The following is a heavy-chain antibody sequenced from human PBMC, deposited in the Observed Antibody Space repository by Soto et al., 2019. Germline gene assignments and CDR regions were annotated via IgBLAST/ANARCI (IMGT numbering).Heavy chain of an antibody. CDR2: IYPNDSDT. CDR3: AAGYTTGLDAFDV. V-gene: IGHV5-51*01. J-gene: IGHJ3*01. CDR1: GYAFSSYW. Sequence: PGESLKISCQGSGYAFSSYWIAWVRQMPGKGLEWMGMIYPNDSDTRYSPSLQGQVTISTDKSITTAYLQWSSLKASDTAMYYCAAGYTTGLDAFDVWGQGTMVTVSS. D-gene: IGHD6-19*01.